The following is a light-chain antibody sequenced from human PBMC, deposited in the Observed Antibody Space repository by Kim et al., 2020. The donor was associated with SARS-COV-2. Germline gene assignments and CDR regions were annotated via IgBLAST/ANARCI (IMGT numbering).Light chain of an antibody. V-gene: IGLV3-19*01. CDR2: GKN. CDR3: NSRDSSGNHLV. J-gene: IGLJ3*02. Sequence: SSELTQDPAVSVALGQTVRITCQGDSLRSYYASWYQQKPGQAPVLVIYGKNNRPSGIPDRFSGSSSGNTASLTITGAQAADEADNFCNSRDSSGNHLVFG. CDR1: SLRSYY.